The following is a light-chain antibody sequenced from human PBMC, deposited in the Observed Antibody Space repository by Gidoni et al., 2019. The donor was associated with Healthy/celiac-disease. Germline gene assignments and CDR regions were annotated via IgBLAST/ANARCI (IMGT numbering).Light chain of an antibody. CDR3: QQYGSSTPST. Sequence: ESVLTQSPGTLSLSPWERATLSCRASQSVRSSDLAWYQQKPGQAPRLLIYGASSSATGIPELTITISRREPEDVAVDYCQQYGSSTPSTFGQGTKLEIK. J-gene: IGKJ2*02. CDR2: GAS. V-gene: IGKV3-20*01. CDR1: QSVRSSD.